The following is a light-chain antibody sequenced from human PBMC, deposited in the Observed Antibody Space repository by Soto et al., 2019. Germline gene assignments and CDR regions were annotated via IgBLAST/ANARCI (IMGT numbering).Light chain of an antibody. J-gene: IGKJ5*01. CDR3: QQDCSPL. V-gene: IGKV3-15*01. CDR1: QSVSSN. CDR2: GAS. Sequence: EIVLTQSPATLSVSPGERATLSCRASQSVSSNLAWYQQKPGQAPRLLIYGASTRATGIPARFSGSGSGTEFTLAFRSLQSEDFAVYDCQQDCSPLFSQGTRLEIK.